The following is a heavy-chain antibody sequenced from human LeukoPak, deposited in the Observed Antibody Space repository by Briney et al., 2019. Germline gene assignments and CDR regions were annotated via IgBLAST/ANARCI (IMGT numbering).Heavy chain of an antibody. J-gene: IGHJ5*02. CDR1: GGTFSSYA. CDR3: ARDPGYCSGGSCYSGVHDRGRWFDP. V-gene: IGHV1-69*13. CDR2: ITPIFGTA. Sequence: ASVKVSCKASGGTFSSYAISWVRQAPGQGLEWMGGITPIFGTANYAQKFQGRVTITADESTSTAYMELSSLRSEDTAVYYCARDPGYCSGGSCYSGVHDRGRWFDPWGQGTLVTVSS. D-gene: IGHD2-15*01.